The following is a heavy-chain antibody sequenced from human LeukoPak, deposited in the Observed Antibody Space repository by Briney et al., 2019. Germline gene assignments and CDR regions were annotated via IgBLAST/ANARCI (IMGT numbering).Heavy chain of an antibody. D-gene: IGHD3-10*01. V-gene: IGHV1-69*13. Sequence: SVKVSCKATGGTFSSYAISWVRQAPGQGLEWMGGIIPIFGTANYAQKFQGRVTITADESTSTAYMELSSLRSEDTAVYYCARDPVYYGSGSSYYYYYGMDVWGQGTTVTVSS. CDR2: IIPIFGTA. CDR3: ARDPVYYGSGSSYYYYYGMDV. J-gene: IGHJ6*02. CDR1: GGTFSSYA.